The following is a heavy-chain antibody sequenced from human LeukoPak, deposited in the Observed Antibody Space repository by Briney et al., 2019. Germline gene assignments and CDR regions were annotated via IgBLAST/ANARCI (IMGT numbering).Heavy chain of an antibody. D-gene: IGHD3-10*01. CDR3: AKDRGASYVKAMDY. V-gene: IGHV3-30*04. Sequence: GGSLRLSCAASGFTFSSYAMHWVRQAPGKGLEWVAVISYDGSNKYYADSVKGRFTISRDNSKNTLYLQMNSLRAEDTAVYYCAKDRGASYVKAMDYWGQGTLVTVSA. CDR2: ISYDGSNK. CDR1: GFTFSSYA. J-gene: IGHJ4*02.